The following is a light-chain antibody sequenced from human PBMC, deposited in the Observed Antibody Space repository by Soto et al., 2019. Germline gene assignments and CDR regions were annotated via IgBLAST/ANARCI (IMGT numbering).Light chain of an antibody. CDR2: AAS. V-gene: IGKV3-20*01. Sequence: EIVLTQSPGTLSLSPGERATLSCRASQSINNRFLSWYQQKPRRAPRLLIYAASSRATGLPDRFRGSGSGTDFTLIISSLVPEDFAVYYCQQFGSSSGLTFGRGTKVDIK. CDR1: QSINNRF. J-gene: IGKJ3*01. CDR3: QQFGSSSGLT.